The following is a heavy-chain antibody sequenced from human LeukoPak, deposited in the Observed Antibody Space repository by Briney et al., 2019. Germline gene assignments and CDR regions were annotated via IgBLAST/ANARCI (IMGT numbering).Heavy chain of an antibody. CDR3: AKDGRNSPLM. J-gene: IGHJ3*02. D-gene: IGHD2/OR15-2a*01. Sequence: HSGGSLRLSCAASGFTFSNYAMSWVRQAPGKGLDWVSGITSTGGTTYYADSVQGRFTISRDNSRNMLYLQMNSLRAEDTAVYYCAKDGRNSPLMWGQGTVVSVSS. CDR1: GFTFSNYA. CDR2: ITSTGGTT. V-gene: IGHV3-23*01.